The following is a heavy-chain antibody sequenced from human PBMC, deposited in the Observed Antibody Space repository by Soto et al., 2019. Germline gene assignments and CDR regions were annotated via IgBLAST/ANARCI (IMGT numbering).Heavy chain of an antibody. CDR1: GGSFSGYY. Sequence: SETLSLTCAVYGGSFSGYYWSWIRQPPGKGLEWIGEINHSGSTNYNPSLKSRVTISVDTSKNQFSLKLSSVTAADTAVYYCARGAIVVPAAMRANFDYWGQGTLVTVSS. V-gene: IGHV4-34*01. D-gene: IGHD2-2*01. CDR3: ARGAIVVPAAMRANFDY. CDR2: INHSGST. J-gene: IGHJ4*02.